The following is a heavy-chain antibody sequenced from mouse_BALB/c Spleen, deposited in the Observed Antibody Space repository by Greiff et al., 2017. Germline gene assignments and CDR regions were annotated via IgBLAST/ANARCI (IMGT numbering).Heavy chain of an antibody. V-gene: IGHV1S56*01. Sequence: QVQLQQSGPELVKPGASVRISCKASGYTFTSYYIHWVKQRPGQGLEWIGWIYPGNVNTKYNEKFKGKATLTADKSSSTAYMQLSSLTSEDSAVYFCARANWDYWGQGTTLTVSS. J-gene: IGHJ2*01. D-gene: IGHD4-1*01. CDR2: IYPGNVNT. CDR1: GYTFTSYY. CDR3: ARANWDY.